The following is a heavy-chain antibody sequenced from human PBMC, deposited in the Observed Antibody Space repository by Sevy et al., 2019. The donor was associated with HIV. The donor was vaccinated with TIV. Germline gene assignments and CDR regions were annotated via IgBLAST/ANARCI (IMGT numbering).Heavy chain of an antibody. D-gene: IGHD3-22*01. V-gene: IGHV3-21*01. CDR3: AGENYYDSEGYRFDY. CDR1: GFIFSNYN. J-gene: IGHJ4*02. Sequence: GGSLRLSCAASGFIFSNYNMNWVRQAPGKGLEWVSSISSSSSYIYYADSVKGRFTISRDNAKNSRYLQMNSLGAEDTAVYYCAGENYYDSEGYRFDYWGQGTLVTVSS. CDR2: ISSSSSYI.